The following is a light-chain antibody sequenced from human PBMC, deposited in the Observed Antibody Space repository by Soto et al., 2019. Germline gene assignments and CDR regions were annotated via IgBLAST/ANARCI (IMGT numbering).Light chain of an antibody. V-gene: IGLV2-14*01. CDR2: DVS. CDR3: STYTSSSTLA. CDR1: SSDVGGYNY. J-gene: IGLJ2*01. Sequence: QSALTEPACVSGSPGQSITISCTETSSDVGGYNYVTWYQQHPGKAPKLMIYDVSNRPSGVSSRFSGSTSGNTASLTISGLQAEDEADYYCSTYTSSSTLAFGGGTKVTVL.